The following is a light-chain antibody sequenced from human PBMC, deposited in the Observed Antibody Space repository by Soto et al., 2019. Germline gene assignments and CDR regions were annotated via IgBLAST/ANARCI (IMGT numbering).Light chain of an antibody. Sequence: QSALTQPASVSGSPGQSITISCTGTSSDVGGYNYVSWYQQHPGKAPKFMIYEVSNRPSGVSNRFSGSKSGNTASLTISGLQAEDEADYYCSSYTSSSTHWVFGGGNKLTV. V-gene: IGLV2-14*01. J-gene: IGLJ3*02. CDR2: EVS. CDR3: SSYTSSSTHWV. CDR1: SSDVGGYNY.